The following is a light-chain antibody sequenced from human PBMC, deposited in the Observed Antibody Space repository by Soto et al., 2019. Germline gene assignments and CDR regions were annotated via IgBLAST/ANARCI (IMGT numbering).Light chain of an antibody. J-gene: IGKJ2*03. CDR1: QSIGKG. CDR2: SSS. Sequence: IQMSQSPSTLSASLGETVTITCRASQSIGKGLAWHQQKPGQAPDLLIHSSSTLQSGVPSRFSGSGSGTEFTLTSTNVQPEDSATYYCQQDNTVSSFGQGTRLEI. V-gene: IGKV1-5*03. CDR3: QQDNTVSS.